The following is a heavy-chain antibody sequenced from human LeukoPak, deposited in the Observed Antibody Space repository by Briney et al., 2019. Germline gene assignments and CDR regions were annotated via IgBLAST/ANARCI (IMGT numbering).Heavy chain of an antibody. Sequence: SETLSLTCTVSGGSNSSGDYYWSWIRQPPGKGLEWIGYIYYSGSTYYNPSLKSRVTISVDTSKNQFSQKLSSVTAADTAVYYCARVRYCSSTSCYTYYYYMDVWGKGTTVTVSS. D-gene: IGHD2-2*02. J-gene: IGHJ6*03. V-gene: IGHV4-30-4*08. CDR3: ARVRYCSSTSCYTYYYYMDV. CDR1: GGSNSSGDYY. CDR2: IYYSGST.